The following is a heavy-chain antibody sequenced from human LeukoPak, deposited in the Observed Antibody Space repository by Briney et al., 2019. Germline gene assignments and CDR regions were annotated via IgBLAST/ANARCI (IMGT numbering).Heavy chain of an antibody. CDR2: VNSDGSST. CDR1: GFTFSSYW. D-gene: IGHD6-19*01. J-gene: IGHJ4*02. CDR3: ARGSTQYSSGWYGLDY. Sequence: GVSLRLFCEAPGFTFSSYWMHWVRQAPGKGLVWVSRVNSDGSSTTYADSVKGRFTISRDNAKNTLYLQMNSLRAEDTAVYYCARGSTQYSSGWYGLDYWGQGTLVTVSS. V-gene: IGHV3-74*01.